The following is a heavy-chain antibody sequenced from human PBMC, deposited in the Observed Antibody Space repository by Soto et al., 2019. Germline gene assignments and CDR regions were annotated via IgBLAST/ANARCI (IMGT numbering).Heavy chain of an antibody. CDR2: ISITSSHI. V-gene: IGHV3-11*06. J-gene: IGHJ4*02. CDR1: GFTFSNYY. Sequence: QVQLVASGGGLVKPGGSLRLSCAASGFTFSNYYMSWIRHVPGKGLEWLSYISITSSHIDYADSVKGRFTISRDNAKSSLYLEMNNLRAEDMAVYYCARDGMMTPDYFDYWGQGTLVTVSS. CDR3: ARDGMMTPDYFDY. D-gene: IGHD4-4*01.